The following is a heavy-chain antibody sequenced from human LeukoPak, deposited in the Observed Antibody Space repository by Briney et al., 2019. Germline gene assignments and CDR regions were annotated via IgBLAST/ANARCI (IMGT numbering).Heavy chain of an antibody. CDR3: ARIGGTFYFHYHMDV. CDR1: GDSISSSSSY. Sequence: PSETLSLTCTVSGDSISSSSSYWGWIRQPPGKGLEWIGSIYYTGTTYYSPSLKNRVTISIDTSRNQFSLKLSSVTAADTAVYYCARIGGTFYFHYHMDVWGKGTTVTVSS. J-gene: IGHJ6*03. V-gene: IGHV4-39*07. CDR2: IYYTGTT.